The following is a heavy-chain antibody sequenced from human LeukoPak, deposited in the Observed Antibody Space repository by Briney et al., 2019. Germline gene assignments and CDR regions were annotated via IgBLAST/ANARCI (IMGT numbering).Heavy chain of an antibody. Sequence: ASVKVSCKASGYTFTSYGISWVRQAPGQGLEWMGWISAYNGNTNYAQKLQGRVTMTTDTSTSTAYMELRSLRSDDTAVYYCASANRIVGASDAFDTWGQGTMVTVSS. CDR3: ASANRIVGASDAFDT. J-gene: IGHJ3*02. D-gene: IGHD1-26*01. CDR2: ISAYNGNT. V-gene: IGHV1-18*01. CDR1: GYTFTSYG.